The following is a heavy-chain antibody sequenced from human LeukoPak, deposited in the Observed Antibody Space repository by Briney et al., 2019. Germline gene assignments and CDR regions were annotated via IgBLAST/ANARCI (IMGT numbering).Heavy chain of an antibody. CDR2: IQGDGSNT. CDR3: ARGTSAGGPISPFDF. J-gene: IGHJ4*02. CDR1: GFTFSKNW. V-gene: IGHV3-74*01. D-gene: IGHD6-13*01. Sequence: PGGSLRLSCVASGFTFSKNWMHWVRHAPGKGLVWVSRIQGDGSNTNYADSVEGRFSISRDNAKNTVYLQMNSLRAEDTGIYYCARGTSAGGPISPFDFWGQGTVVTVSS.